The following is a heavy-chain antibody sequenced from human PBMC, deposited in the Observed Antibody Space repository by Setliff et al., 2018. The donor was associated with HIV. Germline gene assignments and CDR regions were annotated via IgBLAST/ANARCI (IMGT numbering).Heavy chain of an antibody. D-gene: IGHD3-3*01. CDR3: ARETDVSTSWFGGYYFDF. CDR1: GGSIRVDNYF. CDR2: INESGRI. J-gene: IGHJ4*02. Sequence: SETLSLTCTVSGGSIRVDNYFWGWIRQPPGKGLEWIGEINESGRINYNPSLKSRLIISVDTSKKQFSLNLISMTAADTGVYFCARETDVSTSWFGGYYFDFWGQGTLVTVSS. V-gene: IGHV4-39*02.